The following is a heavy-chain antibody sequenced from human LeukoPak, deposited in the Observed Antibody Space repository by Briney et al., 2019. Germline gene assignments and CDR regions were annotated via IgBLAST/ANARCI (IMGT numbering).Heavy chain of an antibody. D-gene: IGHD1-14*01. V-gene: IGHV4-59*13. CDR1: GGSIGYNY. CDR2: ISSSGSI. CDR3: AGYDHTNYLAY. J-gene: IGHJ4*02. Sequence: SETLSLTCTVSGGSIGYNYWNWIRQSPERGLEWTGYISSSGSIDYTPSLRSRVTMSLDTSKNHLSLNLRSVSAADTAIYYCAGYDHTNYLAYWGQGILVTVSS.